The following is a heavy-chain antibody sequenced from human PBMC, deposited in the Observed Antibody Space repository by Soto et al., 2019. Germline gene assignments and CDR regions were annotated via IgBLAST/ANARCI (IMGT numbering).Heavy chain of an antibody. CDR1: GFTFDDYA. V-gene: IGHV3-9*01. Sequence: EVHLVECGGGVAQPGRSLRLSCATSGFTFDDYAMHWVRQAPGKGLEWVSGISWNSDSTGYADSVKGRFTISRDNAKKSLFLQMNSLRSEDTAFYFCARTTWGYGEPLDSWGQGTLVTVSS. J-gene: IGHJ4*02. CDR2: ISWNSDST. D-gene: IGHD4-17*01. CDR3: ARTTWGYGEPLDS.